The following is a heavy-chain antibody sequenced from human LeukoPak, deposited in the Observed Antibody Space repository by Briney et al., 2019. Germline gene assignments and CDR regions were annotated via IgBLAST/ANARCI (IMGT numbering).Heavy chain of an antibody. CDR3: ARDRGVIGYFDY. CDR2: IYSGGST. Sequence: GGSLRLSCAASGFTVSSNYMSWVRQAPGKGLEWVSIIYSGGSTYYADSVKGRFTISRDISKNTLYLQMNSLRAEDTAVYYCARDRGVIGYFDYWGQGTLVIVSS. CDR1: GFTVSSNY. J-gene: IGHJ4*02. V-gene: IGHV3-53*01. D-gene: IGHD3-10*01.